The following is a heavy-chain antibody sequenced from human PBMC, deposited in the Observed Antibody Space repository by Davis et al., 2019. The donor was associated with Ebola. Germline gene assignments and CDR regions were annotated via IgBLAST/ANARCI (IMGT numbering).Heavy chain of an antibody. CDR3: ARGIAARHYYYYGMDV. J-gene: IGHJ6*02. CDR2: IYYSGST. CDR1: GGSISSSSYY. D-gene: IGHD6-6*01. V-gene: IGHV4-39*01. Sequence: SETLSLTCTVSGGSISSSSYYWGWIRQPPGKGLEWIGSIYYSGSTYYNPSLKSRVTISVDTSKNQFSLKLSSVTAADTAVYYCARGIAARHYYYYGMDVWGQGTTVTVSS.